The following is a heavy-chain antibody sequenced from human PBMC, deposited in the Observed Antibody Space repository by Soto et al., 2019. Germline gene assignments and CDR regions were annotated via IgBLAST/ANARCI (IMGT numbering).Heavy chain of an antibody. Sequence: QVQLVESGGGLVKPGGSLRLSCAASGFTFSDYYMSWIRQAPGKGLEWVSYISSSGSTIYYADSVKGRFTISRDNAKNSLYLQMNSLRVEDTAVYYCASDPPDIVVVPAPGHWGQGTLVTVSS. V-gene: IGHV3-11*01. CDR1: GFTFSDYY. CDR3: ASDPPDIVVVPAPGH. J-gene: IGHJ4*02. D-gene: IGHD2-2*01. CDR2: ISSSGSTI.